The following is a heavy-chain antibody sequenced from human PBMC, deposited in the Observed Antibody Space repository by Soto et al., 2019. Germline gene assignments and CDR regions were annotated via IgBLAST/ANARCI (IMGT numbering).Heavy chain of an antibody. CDR2: INPATGAA. V-gene: IGHV1-2*02. J-gene: IGHJ3*02. D-gene: IGHD3-3*01. CDR3: ASGGGVGVAGSAAFDM. CDR1: GYPVTAYY. Sequence: QLHLVQSGAVVKKPGASVTVSCSASGYPVTAYYMHWVRQAPGRGLEWMGGINPATGAAKYTQTFQGRVTLTRDTSTSTVFMELSGPTSEDPAVFYCASGGGVGVAGSAAFDMWGQGTLVTVSS.